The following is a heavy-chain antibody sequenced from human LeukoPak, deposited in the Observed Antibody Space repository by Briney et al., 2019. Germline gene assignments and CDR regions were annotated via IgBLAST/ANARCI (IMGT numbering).Heavy chain of an antibody. D-gene: IGHD3-22*01. J-gene: IGHJ4*02. CDR2: IIPMFGAV. Sequence: SVKVSCKASGGTFSSYAITWVRQAPGQGLQWMGGIIPMFGAVNYAQKFQGRVTITADKSTGTAYMELSSLRSEDTAVYYCVRDYDISGPQKNFFDYWGQGSLLTVSS. CDR1: GGTFSSYA. V-gene: IGHV1-69*06. CDR3: VRDYDISGPQKNFFDY.